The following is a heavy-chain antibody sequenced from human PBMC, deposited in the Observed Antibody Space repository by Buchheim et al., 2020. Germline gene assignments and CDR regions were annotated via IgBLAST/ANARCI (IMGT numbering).Heavy chain of an antibody. D-gene: IGHD2-2*02. CDR1: GFTFDDYT. Sequence: EVQLVESGGGLVQPGRSPRLSCAASGFTFDDYTMHWVRQAPGKGLEWVSGISWGSGNIGYADSVKGRFTISRDNAKNSLYLVMHSLRPDDTALYYCSKADYTSNWFDSWGQGTL. V-gene: IGHV3-9*01. CDR2: ISWGSGNI. CDR3: SKADYTSNWFDS. J-gene: IGHJ5*01.